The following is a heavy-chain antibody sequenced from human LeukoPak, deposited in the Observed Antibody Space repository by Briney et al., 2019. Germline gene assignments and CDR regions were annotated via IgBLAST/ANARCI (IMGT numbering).Heavy chain of an antibody. V-gene: IGHV4-39*01. Sequence: SETLSLTCTVSGGSISSSTYYWGWIRQPPGKGLEWIGSIYYSGSTFYNPSLKSRVTISVDTSNNHFSLKLSSVTAADTAVYYCARQGGGSYYLDYWGQGTLVTVSS. CDR3: ARQGGGSYYLDY. D-gene: IGHD2-15*01. CDR1: GGSISSSTYY. J-gene: IGHJ4*02. CDR2: IYYSGST.